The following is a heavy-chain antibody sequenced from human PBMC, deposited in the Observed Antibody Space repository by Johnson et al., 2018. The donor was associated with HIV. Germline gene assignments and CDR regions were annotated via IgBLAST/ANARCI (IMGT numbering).Heavy chain of an antibody. Sequence: VQLVESGGGLVKPGGSLRLSCAASGLTFSNAWMSWVRQAPGKGLEWVGRIKSKTDGGTTDYAAPVKGSFTIARDDSKNTLYLQMNSLKTEDTARFYCTTESMVRRVMVAFDIWGQGTMVTVSS. V-gene: IGHV3-15*01. CDR1: GLTFSNAW. D-gene: IGHD3-10*01. CDR2: IKSKTDGGTT. J-gene: IGHJ3*02. CDR3: TTESMVRRVMVAFDI.